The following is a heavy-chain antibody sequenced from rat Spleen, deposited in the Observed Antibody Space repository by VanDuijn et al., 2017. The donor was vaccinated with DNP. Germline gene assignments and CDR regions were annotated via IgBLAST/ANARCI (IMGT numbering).Heavy chain of an antibody. CDR2: ITSSGGSS. CDR3: ARDWELRY. CDR1: GFTFNNYW. Sequence: EVQMVESGGDLVQPGRSLKLSCVASGFTFNNYWRTWIRQVPGQGLEWVASITSSGGSSYYPDSVKGRFTSSRDNAKNTLYLQMNSLRSEDTATYYCARDWELRYWGQGVMVTVSS. V-gene: IGHV5-31*01. J-gene: IGHJ2*01. D-gene: IGHD5-1*01.